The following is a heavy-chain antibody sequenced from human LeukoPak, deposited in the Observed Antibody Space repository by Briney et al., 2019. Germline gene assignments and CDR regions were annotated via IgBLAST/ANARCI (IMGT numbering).Heavy chain of an antibody. CDR3: ARVHCSSTSCYGYYYYGMDV. D-gene: IGHD2-2*01. CDR2: ISNSCSTM. CDR1: GFTFSDYY. V-gene: IGHV3-11*01. Sequence: GGSLRLSCAASGFTFSDYYMSWIRQAPGKGLEWISYISNSCSTMYQADSVKGRFTISRDNAKNSLYLLMNSLRAEDTAVYYCARVHCSSTSCYGYYYYGMDVWGQGTTVTVSS. J-gene: IGHJ6*02.